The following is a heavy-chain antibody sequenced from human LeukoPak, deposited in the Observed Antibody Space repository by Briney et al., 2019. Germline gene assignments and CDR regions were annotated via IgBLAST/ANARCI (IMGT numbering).Heavy chain of an antibody. J-gene: IGHJ6*04. CDR2: INPSGGST. CDR1: GYTFTSYY. V-gene: IGHV1-46*01. Sequence: ASVKVSCKASGYTFTSYYMHWVRQAPGQGPEWMGIINPSGGSTSYAQKFQGRVTMTRDTSTSTVYMELSSLRSEDTAVYYCARDADTAMVTLSNYYYGMDVWGKGTTVTVSS. D-gene: IGHD5-18*01. CDR3: ARDADTAMVTLSNYYYGMDV.